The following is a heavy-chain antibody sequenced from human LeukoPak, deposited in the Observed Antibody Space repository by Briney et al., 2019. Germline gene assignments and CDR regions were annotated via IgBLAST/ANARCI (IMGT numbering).Heavy chain of an antibody. J-gene: IGHJ4*02. V-gene: IGHV4-30-2*01. CDR2: IYHSGST. D-gene: IGHD3-10*01. Sequence: SETLSLTCAVSGGSISSGGYSWSWIRQPPGKGLEWIGYIYHSGSTYYNLSLKSRVTISVDRSKNQFSLKLSSVTAADTAVYYCARGGDLDYWGQGTLVTVSS. CDR1: GGSISSGGYS. CDR3: ARGGDLDY.